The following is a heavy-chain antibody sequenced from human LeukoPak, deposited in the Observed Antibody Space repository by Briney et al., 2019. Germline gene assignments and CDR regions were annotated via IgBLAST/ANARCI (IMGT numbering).Heavy chain of an antibody. CDR3: ASYAAAGTTDAFDI. Sequence: GGSLRLSCAASGFTFSDYYMSWVRQAPGKGLEWVSYISSSSSTIYYADSVKGRFTISRDNAKNSLYLQMNSLRAEDTAVYYCASYAAAGTTDAFDIWGQGTMVTVSS. CDR2: ISSSSSTI. V-gene: IGHV3-11*04. J-gene: IGHJ3*02. D-gene: IGHD6-13*01. CDR1: GFTFSDYY.